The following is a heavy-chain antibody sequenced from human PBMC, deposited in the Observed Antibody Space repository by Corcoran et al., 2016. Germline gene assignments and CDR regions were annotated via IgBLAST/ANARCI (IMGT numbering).Heavy chain of an antibody. CDR2: IIPIFGKA. CDR1: GGTFSSYA. CDR3: ARRAVGAGPGAFDI. D-gene: IGHD1-26*01. J-gene: IGHJ3*02. Sequence: QVQLVQSGAEVKKPGSSVKVSCKASGGTFSSYAISWVRQAPGQGLEWMGGIIPIFGKANYAQRFQGRVTITADESTSTAYMELSSLRSEDTAVYCCARRAVGAGPGAFDIWGQGTMVTVSS. V-gene: IGHV1-69*01.